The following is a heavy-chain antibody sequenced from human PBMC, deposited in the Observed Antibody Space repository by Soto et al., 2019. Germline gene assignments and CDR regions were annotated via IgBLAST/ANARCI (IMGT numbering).Heavy chain of an antibody. CDR3: ARGEGYSNYEDYYYGMDV. Sequence: HPGGSLRLSCAASGFTFSSYSMNWVRQAPGKGLEWVSYISSSSSTIYYADSVKGRFTISRDNAKNSLYLQMNSLRDEDTAVYYCARGEGYSNYEDYYYGMDVWGQGTTVTVSS. D-gene: IGHD4-4*01. CDR1: GFTFSSYS. J-gene: IGHJ6*02. V-gene: IGHV3-48*02. CDR2: ISSSSSTI.